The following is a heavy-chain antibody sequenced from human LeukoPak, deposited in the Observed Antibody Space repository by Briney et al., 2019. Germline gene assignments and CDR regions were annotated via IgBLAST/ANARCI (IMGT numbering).Heavy chain of an antibody. CDR1: GGSISSSSYY. D-gene: IGHD2-21*01. CDR3: ARLGIGYMDV. V-gene: IGHV4-39*01. Sequence: ASGPTLVKPSETLSLTCTVSGGSISSSSYYWGWIRQPPGKGLEWIGSIYYSGSTYYNPSLKSRVTISVDTSKNQFSLKLSSVTAADTAVYYCARLGIGYMDVWGKGTTVTVSS. J-gene: IGHJ6*03. CDR2: IYYSGST.